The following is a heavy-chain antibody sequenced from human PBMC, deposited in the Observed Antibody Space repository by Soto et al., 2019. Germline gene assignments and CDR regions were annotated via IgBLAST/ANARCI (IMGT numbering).Heavy chain of an antibody. CDR1: EGSIRGYY. Sequence: SETLSRTCTVSEGSIRGYYWSWIRQPPGKGLEWIGYFHYTGIANYNSSLKSRVTMSLDTSKNQFSLKLSSVSAADTAIYYCARGASNWQYFDYWGQGALVTVSS. V-gene: IGHV4-59*01. D-gene: IGHD4-4*01. J-gene: IGHJ4*02. CDR2: FHYTGIA. CDR3: ARGASNWQYFDY.